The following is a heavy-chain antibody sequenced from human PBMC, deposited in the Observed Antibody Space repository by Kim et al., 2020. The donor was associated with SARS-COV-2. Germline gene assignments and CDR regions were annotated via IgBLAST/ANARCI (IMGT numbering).Heavy chain of an antibody. CDR1: GFTFITYG. CDR3: AKPRGGRGYSHCFDY. D-gene: IGHD5-18*01. Sequence: GGSLRLSCAASGFTFITYGMHGVRQAPGKGLEGVAFISNNGSNKTYADSVKGRFTIPRDNSKNTLYLQMNILRAEDTAVYYCAKPRGGRGYSHCFDYWGQGTLVTVSS. J-gene: IGHJ4*02. CDR2: ISNNGSNK. V-gene: IGHV3-30*18.